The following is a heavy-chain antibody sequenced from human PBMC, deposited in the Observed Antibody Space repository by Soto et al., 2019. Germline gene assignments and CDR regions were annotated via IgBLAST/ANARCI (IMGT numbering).Heavy chain of an antibody. CDR3: ARAPNSMGGLDF. Sequence: EVQLAESGGGLVQPGGSLRLSCVVSGISFSSHWMHWVRQPPGKGLVWVSRIRGDGSTTGYADSVQGRFTISRDNAKNTLFLQMDSLRDEDTALYYCARAPNSMGGLDFWGRGTLVIVSS. J-gene: IGHJ4*02. CDR2: IRGDGSTT. CDR1: GISFSSHW. V-gene: IGHV3-74*01. D-gene: IGHD3-22*01.